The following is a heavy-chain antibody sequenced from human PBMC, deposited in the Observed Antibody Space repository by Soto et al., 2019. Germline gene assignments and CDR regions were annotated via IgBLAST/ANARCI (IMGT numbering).Heavy chain of an antibody. Sequence: QVQLVQSGAEVKKPGASVKVSCKASGYTFTSYGISWVRQAPGQGLEWMGWISAYNGNTNYAQKLQGKFTITTDTSTSTAYMELRSLRSDDTAVYYCARVAVLDSSGWPSFDPWGQGTLVTVSS. CDR2: ISAYNGNT. CDR3: ARVAVLDSSGWPSFDP. J-gene: IGHJ5*02. V-gene: IGHV1-18*04. CDR1: GYTFTSYG. D-gene: IGHD6-19*01.